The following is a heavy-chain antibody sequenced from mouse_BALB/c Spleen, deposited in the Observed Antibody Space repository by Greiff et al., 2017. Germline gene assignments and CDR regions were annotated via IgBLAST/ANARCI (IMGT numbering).Heavy chain of an antibody. D-gene: IGHD2-10*02. J-gene: IGHJ4*01. CDR3: AREGYGKRGYYAMDY. CDR1: GYTFTNYW. CDR2: IYPGGGYT. V-gene: IGHV1-63*02. Sequence: QVQLQQSGAELVRPGTSVKISCKASGYTFTNYWLGWVKQRPGHGLEWIGDIYPGGGYTNYNEKFKGKATLTADTSSSTAYMQLSSLTSEDSAVYFCAREGYGKRGYYAMDYWGQGTSVTVSS.